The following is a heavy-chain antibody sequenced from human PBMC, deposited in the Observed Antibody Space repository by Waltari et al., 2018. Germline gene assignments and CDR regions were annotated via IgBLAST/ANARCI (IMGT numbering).Heavy chain of an antibody. CDR2: INHSVST. V-gene: IGHV4-34*01. J-gene: IGHJ3*02. D-gene: IGHD3-3*01. Sequence: QVQLQQWGAGLLKPSETLSLTCAVYGGSFSGYYWSWIRKPPGKGLGWIGEINHSVSTNYNPSLKSRVTISVDTSKNQFSLKLSSVTAADTAVYYCARDVGGYTIFGVVSSRDAFDIWGQGTMVTVSS. CDR1: GGSFSGYY. CDR3: ARDVGGYTIFGVVSSRDAFDI.